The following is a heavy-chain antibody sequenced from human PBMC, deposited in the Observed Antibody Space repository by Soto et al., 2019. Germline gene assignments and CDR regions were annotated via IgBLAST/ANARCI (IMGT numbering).Heavy chain of an antibody. J-gene: IGHJ5*02. V-gene: IGHV1-18*01. CDR3: ARDYYYDSSGLDWFDP. CDR2: ISAYNGNT. CDR1: GYTFTSYG. D-gene: IGHD3-22*01. Sequence: GASVKVSCKASGYTFTSYGISWVRQAPGQGLEWMGWISAYNGNTNYAQKLQGRVTMTTDTSTSTAYMELRSLRSDDTAVYYCARDYYYDSSGLDWFDPWGQGTLVTVYS.